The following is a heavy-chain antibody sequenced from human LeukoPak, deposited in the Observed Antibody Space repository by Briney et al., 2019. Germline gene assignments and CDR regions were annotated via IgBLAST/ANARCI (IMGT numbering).Heavy chain of an antibody. CDR2: SNTDGSST. D-gene: IGHD1-26*01. Sequence: PGGSLRLSCAASGFTFSSYWMHWVRQAPGKGLMWVSRSNTDGSSTNYADSVKGRFTISRDNAKNTVYLQMNSLRAEDTAVYYCARGKGWEQPIDSWGQGSLVTV. CDR3: ARGKGWEQPIDS. V-gene: IGHV3-74*01. CDR1: GFTFSSYW. J-gene: IGHJ5*01.